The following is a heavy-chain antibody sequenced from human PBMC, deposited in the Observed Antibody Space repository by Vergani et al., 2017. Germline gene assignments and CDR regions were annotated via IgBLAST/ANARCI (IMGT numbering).Heavy chain of an antibody. CDR2: IIPIFGTA. V-gene: IGHV1-69*01. D-gene: IGHD3-16*01. CDR1: GGTFSSYA. J-gene: IGHJ2*01. CDR3: ARVPYTALIPNSWYFDL. Sequence: QVQLVQSGAEVKKPGSSVKVSCKASGGTFSSYAISWVRQAPGQGLEWMGGIIPIFGTANYAQKFQGRVTITADESTSTAYMELSSLRSEDTAVYYCARVPYTALIPNSWYFDLWGRGTLVTVSS.